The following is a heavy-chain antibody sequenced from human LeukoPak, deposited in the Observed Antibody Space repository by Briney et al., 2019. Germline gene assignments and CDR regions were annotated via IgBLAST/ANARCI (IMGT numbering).Heavy chain of an antibody. Sequence: SETLSLTCTVSGGSISSSSYYWGWIRQPPGKGLEWIGSIYYSGSTYYNPSLKSRVTISVDTSKNQFSLKLSSVTAADTAVYYCARISFTRGELVPDYWGQGTLVTVSS. D-gene: IGHD6-6*01. V-gene: IGHV4-39*07. CDR2: IYYSGST. CDR3: ARISFTRGELVPDY. J-gene: IGHJ4*02. CDR1: GGSISSSSYY.